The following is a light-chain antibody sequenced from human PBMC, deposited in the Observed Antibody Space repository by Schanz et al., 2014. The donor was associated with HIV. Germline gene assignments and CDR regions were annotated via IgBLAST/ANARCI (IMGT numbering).Light chain of an antibody. Sequence: QSALTQPASVSGSLGQSITISCTGTSGDVGRYNYLSWYQQHPGQAPKLLIYDVTYRPSGVSNRFSGSKSGNTASLTISGLQAEDEADYYCNSYTSKNTPIFGGGTKVTVL. CDR2: DVT. V-gene: IGLV2-14*03. J-gene: IGLJ2*01. CDR3: NSYTSKNTPI. CDR1: SGDVGRYNY.